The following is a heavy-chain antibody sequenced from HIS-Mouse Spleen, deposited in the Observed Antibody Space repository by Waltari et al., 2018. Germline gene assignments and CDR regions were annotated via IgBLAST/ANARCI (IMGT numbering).Heavy chain of an antibody. V-gene: IGHV1-69*04. CDR2: IIPIRGIA. CDR3: ARDQMETGDPDY. J-gene: IGHJ4*02. CDR1: GGTFSSYA. D-gene: IGHD7-27*01. Sequence: QVQLVQSGAEVKKPGSSVKVSCKASGGTFSSYAISWVRQAPGQGLWWMGRIIPIRGIANYAQKFQGRVTITADKSTSTAYMELSSLRSEDTAVYYCARDQMETGDPDYWGQGTLVTVSS.